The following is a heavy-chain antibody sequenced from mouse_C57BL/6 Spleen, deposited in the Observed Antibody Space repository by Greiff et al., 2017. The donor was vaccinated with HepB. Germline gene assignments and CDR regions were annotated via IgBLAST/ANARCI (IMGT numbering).Heavy chain of an antibody. V-gene: IGHV1-74*01. CDR2: IHPYDSDT. CDR1: GYTFTSYW. Sequence: QVQLQQPGAELVKPGASVKLSCKASGYTFTSYWMHWVKQRPGQGLEWIGRIHPYDSDTNYNQKFKGKATLTVDKSSSIAYMQLSSLTSEDYAGYDSGHPIYAMDYWGQGTSLTVSS. J-gene: IGHJ4*01. CDR3: GHPIYAMDY.